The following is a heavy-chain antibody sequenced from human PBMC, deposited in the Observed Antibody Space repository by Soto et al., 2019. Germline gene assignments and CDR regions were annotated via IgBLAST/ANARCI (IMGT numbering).Heavy chain of an antibody. CDR2: INPSGGST. Sequence: ASVKVSCKASGYTFTSYYMHWVRQAPGQGLEWMGIINPSGGSTSYAQKFQGRVTMTRDTSTSSVYMELSSLRSEDTAVYYCARDAVNIAAAGTGAFDIWGQGTMVTVSS. CDR1: GYTFTSYY. V-gene: IGHV1-46*03. J-gene: IGHJ3*02. D-gene: IGHD6-13*01. CDR3: ARDAVNIAAAGTGAFDI.